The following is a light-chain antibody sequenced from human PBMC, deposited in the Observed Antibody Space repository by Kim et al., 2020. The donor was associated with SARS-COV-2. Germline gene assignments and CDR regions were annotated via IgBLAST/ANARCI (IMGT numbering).Light chain of an antibody. Sequence: PGDRGTLSCRASQRVSSSYLAWYQQKPGQGPRLLIHGASNRATGIPDRFSGSGSGTDFTLTISRLEPDDVAVYYCQQYADVPPWTFGQGTKVDIK. CDR2: GAS. CDR1: QRVSSSY. J-gene: IGKJ1*01. CDR3: QQYADVPPWT. V-gene: IGKV3-20*01.